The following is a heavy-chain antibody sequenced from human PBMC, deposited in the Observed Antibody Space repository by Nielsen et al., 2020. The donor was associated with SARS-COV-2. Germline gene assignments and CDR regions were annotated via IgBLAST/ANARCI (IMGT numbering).Heavy chain of an antibody. CDR2: ISGSSRYI. CDR1: GFSLSDYG. CDR3: ARDVQIPGSYPTVDH. V-gene: IGHV3-21*01. J-gene: IGHJ4*02. D-gene: IGHD1-26*01. Sequence: GGSLRLSCAASGFSLSDYGMNWVRQAPGRGLEWVSSISGSSRYINYADSVKGRFTISRDNAKNPLYLQMNSLRAEDTAVYYCARDVQIPGSYPTVDHWGQGTLVTVSS.